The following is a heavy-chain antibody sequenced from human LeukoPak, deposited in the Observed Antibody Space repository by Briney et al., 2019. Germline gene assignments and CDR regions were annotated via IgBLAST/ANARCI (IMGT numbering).Heavy chain of an antibody. CDR1: GGTFSSYA. Sequence: ASVKVSCTASGGTFSSYAISWVRQAPGQGLEWMGGIIPIFGTANYAQKFQGRVTITADESTSTAYMELSSLRSEDTAVYYCARGKVVVVPAAMGPGYYYGMDVWGQGTTVTVSS. CDR2: IIPIFGTA. D-gene: IGHD2-2*01. V-gene: IGHV1-69*13. CDR3: ARGKVVVVPAAMGPGYYYGMDV. J-gene: IGHJ6*02.